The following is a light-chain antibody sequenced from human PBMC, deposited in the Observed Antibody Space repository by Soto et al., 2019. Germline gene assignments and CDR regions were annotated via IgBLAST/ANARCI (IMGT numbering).Light chain of an antibody. V-gene: IGKV3-11*01. J-gene: IGKJ4*01. CDR1: QSVSSY. CDR3: QPYSNWPLT. Sequence: EIVLTQSPVTLSLSPGERATLSCRASQSVSSYLAWYQQKPGQAPRLLIYDASNRATGIPARFSGSGSGTDFTLTINSLEPEGFAVYYCQPYSNWPLTFGGGT. CDR2: DAS.